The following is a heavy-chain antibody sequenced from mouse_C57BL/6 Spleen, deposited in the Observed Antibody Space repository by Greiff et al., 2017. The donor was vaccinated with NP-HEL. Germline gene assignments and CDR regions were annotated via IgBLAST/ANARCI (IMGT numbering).Heavy chain of an antibody. CDR3: ARKENYGSSSWFAY. CDR1: GYTFTSYW. CDR2: IHPNSGST. J-gene: IGHJ3*01. D-gene: IGHD1-1*01. Sequence: QVQLQQPGAELVKPGASVKLSCKASGYTFTSYWMHWVKQRPGQGLEWIGMIHPNSGSTNYNEKFKSKATLTVDKSSSTAYMQLSSLTSEDSAVYYCARKENYGSSSWFAYWGQGTLVTVSA. V-gene: IGHV1-64*01.